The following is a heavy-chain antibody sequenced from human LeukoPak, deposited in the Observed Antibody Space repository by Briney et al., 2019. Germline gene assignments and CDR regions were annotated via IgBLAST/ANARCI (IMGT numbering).Heavy chain of an antibody. Sequence: SETLSLTCTVSGGSISGYYWSWIRQPPGKGLEWIGYIYHSGSTYYNPSLKSRVTISVDRSKNQFSLKLSSVTAADTAVYYCAREDLRFSNGFDPWGQGTLVTVSS. CDR1: GGSISGYY. CDR2: IYHSGST. CDR3: AREDLRFSNGFDP. D-gene: IGHD3-3*01. V-gene: IGHV4-59*12. J-gene: IGHJ5*02.